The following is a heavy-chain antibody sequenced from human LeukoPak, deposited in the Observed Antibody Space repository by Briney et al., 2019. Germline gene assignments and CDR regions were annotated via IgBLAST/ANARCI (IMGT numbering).Heavy chain of an antibody. CDR2: ISWNSGSI. CDR1: GFTLDDYA. CDR3: AISRSAYEWGPILDY. D-gene: IGHD1-26*01. J-gene: IGHJ4*02. Sequence: PGGSLRLSCAASGFTLDDYAMDWVRQAPGKGLEWVSGISWNSGSIGYADSVKGRFTISRDNAKNSLYLQMNSLRDEDLALYYCAISRSAYEWGPILDYWGQGTLVTVSS. V-gene: IGHV3-9*03.